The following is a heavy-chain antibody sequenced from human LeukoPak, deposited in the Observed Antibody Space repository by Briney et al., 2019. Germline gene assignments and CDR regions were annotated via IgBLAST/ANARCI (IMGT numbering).Heavy chain of an antibody. CDR2: ISSNGGSP. D-gene: IGHD2-21*02. CDR3: VKSPWSTVVTAHAFDI. CDR1: GFTFSSYA. V-gene: IGHV3-64D*09. J-gene: IGHJ3*02. Sequence: PGGSLRLSCSASGFTFSSYAMHWVRQAPGKGLQYVSGISSNGGSPYYADSVKGRFTISRDNSKNTLYLQMSSLRAEDTAVYHCVKSPWSTVVTAHAFDIWGQGTMVTVSS.